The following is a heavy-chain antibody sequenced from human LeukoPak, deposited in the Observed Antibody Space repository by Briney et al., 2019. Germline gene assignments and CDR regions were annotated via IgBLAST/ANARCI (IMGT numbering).Heavy chain of an antibody. CDR1: GFTFNNYA. CDR3: ATEDSSDYYSFDY. J-gene: IGHJ4*02. D-gene: IGHD3-22*01. V-gene: IGHV3-23*01. Sequence: GGSLRLSCAASGFTFNNYAMSWVRQAPGKGLEWVSSISSNSADIDYADPVKGRFTISRDNSKNTLYLQMNSLKAEDTAAYYCATEDSSDYYSFDYWGQGTLVTVSS. CDR2: ISSNSADI.